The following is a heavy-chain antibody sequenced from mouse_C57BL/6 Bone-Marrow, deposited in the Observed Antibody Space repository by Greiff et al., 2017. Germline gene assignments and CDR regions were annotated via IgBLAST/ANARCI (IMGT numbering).Heavy chain of an antibody. V-gene: IGHV10-1*01. CDR1: GFSFNTYA. Sequence: EVKLVESGGGLVQPKGSLKLSCAASGFSFNTYAMNWVRQAPGKGLEWVARIRSKSNNYATYYADSVKDRFTISRDDSESMLYLQMNNLKTEDTAMYYCVRHGGRYFDVWGTGTTVTVSS. CDR3: VRHGGRYFDV. CDR2: IRSKSNNYAT. J-gene: IGHJ1*03.